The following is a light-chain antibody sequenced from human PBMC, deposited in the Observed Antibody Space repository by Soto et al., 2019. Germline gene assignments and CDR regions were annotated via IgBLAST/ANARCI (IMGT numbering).Light chain of an antibody. CDR2: EVN. CDR3: SSYAGSNWYV. Sequence: QSALTQPPSASGSPGQSVTISCTGTNSDVGGYNYVSWYQQYPGKAPKLIIYEVNERPLGVPDRFSGSKSGNTASLTVSGLQTADEADYYCSSYAGSNWYVFGTGTKVTV. CDR1: NSDVGGYNY. V-gene: IGLV2-8*01. J-gene: IGLJ1*01.